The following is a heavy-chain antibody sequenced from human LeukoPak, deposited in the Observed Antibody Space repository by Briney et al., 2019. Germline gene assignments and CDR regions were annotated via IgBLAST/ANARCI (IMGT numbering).Heavy chain of an antibody. CDR3: AREQLEPSSHPFDP. CDR2: INSDGSRT. CDR1: GITFSSYW. J-gene: IGHJ5*02. V-gene: IGHV3-74*03. Sequence: GGSLRLSCAASGITFSSYWMHWVRQTPEKGLVWVSRINSDGSRTTYADSVKGRFTISRDNAKNTLYLQMNSLRAEDTAVYYCAREQLEPSSHPFDPWGQGTLVTVSS. D-gene: IGHD1-1*01.